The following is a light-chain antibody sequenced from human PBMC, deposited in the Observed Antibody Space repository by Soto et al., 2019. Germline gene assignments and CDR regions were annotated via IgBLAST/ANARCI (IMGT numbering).Light chain of an antibody. CDR2: DNR. V-gene: IGLV1-40*01. CDR1: SSNIGAGYD. CDR3: SLYISGSTYV. J-gene: IGLJ1*01. Sequence: QSVLTQPPSVSGAPGQRVTISCTGNSSNIGAGYDVHWYQQLPGTAPQLLISDNRDRPSGVPDRFSGSKSGSTASLTISGLQAEDEADYYCSLYISGSTYVFGTGTKVTVL.